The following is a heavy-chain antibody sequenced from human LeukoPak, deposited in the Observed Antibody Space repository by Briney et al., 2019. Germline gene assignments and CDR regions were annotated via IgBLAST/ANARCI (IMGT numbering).Heavy chain of an antibody. CDR1: GGSISSYY. CDR3: ARVGDYGEYDY. CDR2: IYYSGST. V-gene: IGHV4-59*01. Sequence: PSETLSLTCTVSGGSISSYYWSWIRQPPGKGLEWIGYIYYSGSTNYNPSLKSRVTISVDTSKNQFSLKLSSVTAADTAVHYCARVGDYGEYDYWGQGTLVTVSS. J-gene: IGHJ4*02. D-gene: IGHD4-17*01.